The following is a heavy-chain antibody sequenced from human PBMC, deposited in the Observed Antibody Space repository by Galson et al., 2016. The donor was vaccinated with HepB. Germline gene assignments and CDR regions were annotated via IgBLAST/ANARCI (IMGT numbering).Heavy chain of an antibody. J-gene: IGHJ6*02. V-gene: IGHV3-23*01. Sequence: SLRLSCAASGFTFSTYAMSWVRQAPGKGLEWLSVISGSGGGTKYADSVKGRFTISRDNSKNTLYLQMNSLKTEDTAVYYCRYGMDVWGQGTTVTVSS. CDR2: ISGSGGGT. CDR3: RYGMDV. CDR1: GFTFSTYA.